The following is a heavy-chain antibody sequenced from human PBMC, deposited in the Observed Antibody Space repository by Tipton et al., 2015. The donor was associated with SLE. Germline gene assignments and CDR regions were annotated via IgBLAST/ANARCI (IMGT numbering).Heavy chain of an antibody. V-gene: IGHV4-34*01. CDR2: INHSGST. Sequence: TLSLTCAVYGGSFSYYWCWIRQPPGKGLEWIGEINHSGSTNYNPPLKSRVTISVDTSKNQFSLKLSSVTAADTAVYYCARNHYYDSYWYFDLWGRGTLVTVSS. J-gene: IGHJ2*01. CDR1: GGSFSYY. CDR3: ARNHYYDSYWYFDL. D-gene: IGHD3-22*01.